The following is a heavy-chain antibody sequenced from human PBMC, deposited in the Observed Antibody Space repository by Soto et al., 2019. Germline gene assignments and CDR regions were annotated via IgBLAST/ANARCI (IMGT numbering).Heavy chain of an antibody. CDR3: AREVPTVTTGGPDY. V-gene: IGHV1-18*01. CDR2: ISAYNGNT. Sequence: QVQLVQSGVEVEKPGASVKVSCKASGYTFTSYGVSWVRQAPGQGLEWMGWISAYNGNTNYAQKFQGRVTMTTDTATSTAYMELRSLRSDDTAVYYCAREVPTVTTGGPDYWGQGTLGTVSS. J-gene: IGHJ4*02. CDR1: GYTFTSYG. D-gene: IGHD4-17*01.